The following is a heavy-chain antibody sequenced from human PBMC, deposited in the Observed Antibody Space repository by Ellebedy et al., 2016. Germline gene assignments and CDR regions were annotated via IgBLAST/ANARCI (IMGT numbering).Heavy chain of an antibody. J-gene: IGHJ2*01. D-gene: IGHD4-23*01. V-gene: IGHV4-34*01. CDR3: ARTTVVTREDWYFDL. CDR1: GGSFSGYY. CDR2: INHSGST. Sequence: GSLRLSXAVYGGSFSGYYWSWIRQPPGKGLEWIGEINHSGSTNYNPSLKSRVTISVDTSKNQFSLKLSSVTAADTAVYYCARTTVVTREDWYFDLWGRGTLVTVSS.